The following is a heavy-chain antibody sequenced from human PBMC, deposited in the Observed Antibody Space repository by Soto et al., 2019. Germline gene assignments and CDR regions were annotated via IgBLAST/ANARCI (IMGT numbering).Heavy chain of an antibody. J-gene: IGHJ4*02. Sequence: QVQLVESGGGVVQPGRSLRLSCVASGFTFSNNGIHWVRPAPGKGLAWVADISSVVSKKDYAVAVKGRFTISRDNSKNTLYLQMNSLRDEDTAVYYCAMDLYGGSSRFDYGGQGTLVTVSS. CDR2: ISSVVSKK. CDR3: AMDLYGGSSRFDY. V-gene: IGHV3-30*03. CDR1: GFTFSNNG. D-gene: IGHD2-15*01.